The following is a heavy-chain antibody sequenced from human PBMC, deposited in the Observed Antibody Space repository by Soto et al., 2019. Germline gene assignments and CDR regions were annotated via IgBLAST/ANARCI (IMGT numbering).Heavy chain of an antibody. CDR2: INWNSGDK. CDR3: AKSLVTPSDAFDL. CDR1: GFKFDDFA. Sequence: GGSLRLSCAASGFKFDDFAMHWVRQGQGKGLEWVAGINWNSGDKDYGDSAKGRFVISRDNGKRSLFLQMNRLRADDTAVYFCAKSLVTPSDAFDLWGRGTLVTVSS. V-gene: IGHV3-9*01. D-gene: IGHD2-21*02. J-gene: IGHJ3*01.